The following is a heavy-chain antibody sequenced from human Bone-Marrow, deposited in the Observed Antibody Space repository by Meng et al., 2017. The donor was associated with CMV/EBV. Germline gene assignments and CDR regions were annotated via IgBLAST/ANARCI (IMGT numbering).Heavy chain of an antibody. CDR1: GGSISSSSYY. Sequence: GSLRLSCTVSGGSISSSSYYWGWIRQPPGKGLEWIGSIYYSGSTYYNPSLKSRVTISVDTSKNQFSLKLSSVTAADTAVYYCARRGAVASVDYWGQGTRVTVSS. V-gene: IGHV4-39*01. D-gene: IGHD6-19*01. CDR2: IYYSGST. CDR3: ARRGAVASVDY. J-gene: IGHJ4*02.